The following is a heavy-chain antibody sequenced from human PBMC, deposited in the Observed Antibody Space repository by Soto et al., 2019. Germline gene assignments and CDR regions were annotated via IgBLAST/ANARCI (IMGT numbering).Heavy chain of an antibody. CDR3: ARDSAQLMGCWFDP. V-gene: IGHV1-3*01. CDR2: INAGNGNT. D-gene: IGHD2-8*01. J-gene: IGHJ5*02. CDR1: GYTFTTDA. Sequence: HVQLVQSGAEVKKPGASVKVSCKASGYTFTTDAVHWVRQAPGQSLEWMGWINAGNGNTKYSQKFQDRVTLSIDTSASTAYMELNSLTSEDTAIYYCARDSAQLMGCWFDPWGQGALVTVSS.